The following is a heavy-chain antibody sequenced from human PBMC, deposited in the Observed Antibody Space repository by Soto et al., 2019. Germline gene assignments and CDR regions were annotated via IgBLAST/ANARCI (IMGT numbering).Heavy chain of an antibody. Sequence: GGSLRLSCGASGFTFSSYAMHWVRQAPGKGLEWVTFISYDGSNKYYADSVKGRFTISRDNSKNTLYLQMNSLRAEDTAVYYCAKDWVVWELLPRGFMDVWGQGTTVTVSS. CDR1: GFTFSSYA. CDR2: ISYDGSNK. D-gene: IGHD1-26*01. J-gene: IGHJ6*02. V-gene: IGHV3-30-3*01. CDR3: AKDWVVWELLPRGFMDV.